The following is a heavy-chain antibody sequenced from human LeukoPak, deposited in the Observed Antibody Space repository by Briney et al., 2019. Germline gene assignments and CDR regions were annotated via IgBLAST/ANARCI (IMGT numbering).Heavy chain of an antibody. CDR2: IYYSGST. CDR3: ARHSVVPAARTAQYNWFDP. CDR1: GGSISSSSYY. J-gene: IGHJ5*02. Sequence: SETLSLTCTVSGGSISSSSYYWGWIRQPPGKGLEWIGSIYYSGSTYYNPSLKSRVTISVDTSKNQFSLKLSSVTAADTAVYYCARHSVVPAARTAQYNWFDPWGQGTLVTVSS. V-gene: IGHV4-39*01. D-gene: IGHD2-2*01.